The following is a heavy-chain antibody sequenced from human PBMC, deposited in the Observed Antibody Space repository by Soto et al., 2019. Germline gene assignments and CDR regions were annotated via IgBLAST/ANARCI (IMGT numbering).Heavy chain of an antibody. CDR1: GGTFSSYA. D-gene: IGHD3-22*01. Sequence: QVQLVQSGAEVKKPGSSVKVSCKASGGTFSSYAISWVRQAPGQGLEWMGGIIPIFGTANYAQKFQGRVTINADQSTSTAYMELSSLRSEDTAVYYCARADSSGYHITSPPDYWGQGTLVTVSS. J-gene: IGHJ4*02. V-gene: IGHV1-69*12. CDR3: ARADSSGYHITSPPDY. CDR2: IIPIFGTA.